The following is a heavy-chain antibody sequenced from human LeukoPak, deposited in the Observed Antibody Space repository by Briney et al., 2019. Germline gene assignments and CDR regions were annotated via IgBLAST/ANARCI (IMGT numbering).Heavy chain of an antibody. Sequence: SQTLSLTCDISGDSVSGNSAAWNWIRQSPSRGLEWLGRTYYRSKWYTDYAVSVKSRISINPDTSQNQFSLQLNSVTPEDTAVYYCARAASPYYYGSGSYYSRFDYWGQGTLVTVSS. CDR2: TYYRSKWYT. V-gene: IGHV6-1*01. J-gene: IGHJ4*02. CDR1: GDSVSGNSAA. D-gene: IGHD3-10*01. CDR3: ARAASPYYYGSGSYYSRFDY.